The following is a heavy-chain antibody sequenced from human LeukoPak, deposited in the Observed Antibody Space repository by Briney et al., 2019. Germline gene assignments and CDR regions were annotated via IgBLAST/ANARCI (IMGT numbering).Heavy chain of an antibody. CDR3: ATVAVIRGVTYFDY. D-gene: IGHD3-10*01. V-gene: IGHV4-59*01. CDR2: LFYSGST. J-gene: IGHJ4*02. CDR1: GGSISSYY. Sequence: TSETLSLTCTVSGGSISSYYWSWIRQPPGKGLEWIAYLFYSGSTDYNPSLESRVTTSVDTSKNQFSLKLRSVTAADTAVYYCATVAVIRGVTYFDYWGQGTLVTVSS.